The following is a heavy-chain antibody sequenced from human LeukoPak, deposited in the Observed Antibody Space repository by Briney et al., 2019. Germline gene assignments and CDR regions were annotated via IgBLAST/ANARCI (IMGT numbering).Heavy chain of an antibody. D-gene: IGHD2-21*02. CDR3: ARDPLYCGGDCYHDY. J-gene: IGHJ4*02. CDR2: ISGGSGGST. CDR1: GFTFSSYA. V-gene: IGHV3-23*01. Sequence: GGSLRLSCAASGFTFSSYAMNWVRQAPGKGLEWVSGISGGSGGSTYYADSVKGRFTISRDNAKNSLYLQMNSLRVEDTAVYYCARDPLYCGGDCYHDYWGQGTLVTVSS.